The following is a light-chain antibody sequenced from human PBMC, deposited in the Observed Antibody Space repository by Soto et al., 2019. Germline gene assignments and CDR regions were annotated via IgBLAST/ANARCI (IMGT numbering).Light chain of an antibody. V-gene: IGKV3-11*01. J-gene: IGKJ4*01. Sequence: EIVLTQSPATLSLSPGERATLSCRASQSVSSSLAWYQQKPGQAPRLLIYGASNGAAGIPARFSGTGSGTGFTLTISSLEPDDFAVYYCQQRYNWPLTFGGGTKVEIK. CDR2: GAS. CDR3: QQRYNWPLT. CDR1: QSVSSS.